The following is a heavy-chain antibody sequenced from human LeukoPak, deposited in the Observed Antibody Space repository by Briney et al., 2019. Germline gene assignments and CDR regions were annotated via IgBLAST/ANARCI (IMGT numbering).Heavy chain of an antibody. CDR3: ASDSEYYDSSGYYHYDAFDI. D-gene: IGHD3-22*01. V-gene: IGHV3-30-3*01. CDR2: ISYDGSNK. Sequence: SGGSLRLSCAASGFTFSSYAMHWVRQAPGKGLEWVAVISYDGSNKYYADSVKGRFTISRDNSKNTLYLQMNSLRAEDTAVYYCASDSEYYDSSGYYHYDAFDIWGQGTMVTVSS. CDR1: GFTFSSYA. J-gene: IGHJ3*02.